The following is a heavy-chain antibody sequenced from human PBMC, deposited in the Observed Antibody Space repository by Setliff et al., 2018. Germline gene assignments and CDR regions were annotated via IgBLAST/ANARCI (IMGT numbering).Heavy chain of an antibody. CDR1: YYSISSGYY. D-gene: IGHD4-17*01. CDR2: MYHSGST. V-gene: IGHV4-38-2*01. Sequence: TSETLSLTCAVSYYSISSGYYWGWIRQPPGKGLEWIGSMYHSGSTYYSPSLESRVTISVDMSKNHLSLKLSSVTAADTAVYYCARYGDYTNAFQIWGQGTMVTVSS. CDR3: ARYGDYTNAFQI. J-gene: IGHJ3*02.